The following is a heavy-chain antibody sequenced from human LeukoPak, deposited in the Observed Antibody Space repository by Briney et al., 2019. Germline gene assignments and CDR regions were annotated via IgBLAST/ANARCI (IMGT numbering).Heavy chain of an antibody. J-gene: IGHJ6*02. CDR3: AMTVSRYYGMDV. CDR1: GGSISSSSYY. D-gene: IGHD4-17*01. Sequence: SETLSLTCTVSGGSISSSSYYWGWIRQPPGKGLEWIGSIYYSGSTYYNPSLRSRVTISVDMSKNQFSLKLSSVTAADTAVYYCAMTVSRYYGMDVWGQGTTVTVSS. V-gene: IGHV4-39*01. CDR2: IYYSGST.